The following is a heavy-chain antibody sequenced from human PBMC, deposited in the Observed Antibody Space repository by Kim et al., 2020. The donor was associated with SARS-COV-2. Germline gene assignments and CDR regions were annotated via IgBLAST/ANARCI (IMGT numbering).Heavy chain of an antibody. Sequence: GGSLRLSCAASGFTFSSYSMNWVRQAPGKGLEWVSSISSSSSYIYYADSVKGRFTISRDNAKNSLYLQMNSLRAEDTAVYYCARDLLGYCSGGSCFSPDYWGQGTLVTVSS. CDR1: GFTFSSYS. V-gene: IGHV3-21*01. CDR3: ARDLLGYCSGGSCFSPDY. CDR2: ISSSSSYI. D-gene: IGHD2-15*01. J-gene: IGHJ4*02.